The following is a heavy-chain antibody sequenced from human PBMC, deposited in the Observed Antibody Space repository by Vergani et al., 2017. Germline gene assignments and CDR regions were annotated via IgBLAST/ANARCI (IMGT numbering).Heavy chain of an antibody. CDR2: IKSDGSIT. CDR1: GFSFNSYR. D-gene: IGHD2-15*01. CDR3: ARARCSETCYMSNWLDS. Sequence: DVHLAESGGGFFQPGGTLRLSCSASGFSFNSYRMHWVRQVPGKGLLWVSRIKSDGSITAYADSVKGRFTISRDNAQNTLYLQMNSLRVEDTGVYYCARARCSETCYMSNWLDSWGQGTLVTVSS. J-gene: IGHJ5*01. V-gene: IGHV3-74*03.